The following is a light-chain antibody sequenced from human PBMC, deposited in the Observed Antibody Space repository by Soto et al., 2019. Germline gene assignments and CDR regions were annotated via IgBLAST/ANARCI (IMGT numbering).Light chain of an antibody. CDR2: GAS. CDR1: QYVSSGY. CDR3: QVYAGSHLCT. V-gene: IGKV3-20*01. J-gene: IGKJ1*01. Sequence: VLTQSPGTLSLSPGESATLSCRASQYVSSGYLAWYQQKPGQAPRLLIYGASTRAAGIPGRCSGSGSETDFRLSLRRLEPEDFAGYYCQVYAGSHLCTFVQGTKV.